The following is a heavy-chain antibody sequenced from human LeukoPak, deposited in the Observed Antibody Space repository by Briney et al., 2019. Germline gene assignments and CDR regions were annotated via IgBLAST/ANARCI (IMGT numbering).Heavy chain of an antibody. CDR2: ISSSSSYI. V-gene: IGHV3-21*01. J-gene: IGHJ6*03. CDR3: ARGLRGSGSYKRIYYYYMDV. D-gene: IGHD3-10*01. CDR1: GFTFSSYS. Sequence: PGGSLRLSCAASGFTFSSYSMKWVRQAPGKGLEWVSSISSSSSYIYYADSVKGGFTISRDNAKNSLYLQMNSLRAEDTAVYYCARGLRGSGSYKRIYYYYMDVWGKGTTVTISS.